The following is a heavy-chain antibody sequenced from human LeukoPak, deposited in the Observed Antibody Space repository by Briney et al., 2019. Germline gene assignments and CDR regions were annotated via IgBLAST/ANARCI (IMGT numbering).Heavy chain of an antibody. D-gene: IGHD4-17*01. J-gene: IGHJ4*02. Sequence: ASVKVSCKASGYTFTDYYMHWVRQAPGQGREWMGWINPNSGGTKYAQKFQGRVTMTRDTSISTAYMELTRLTPDDTAVYYCAKTEAAVTYFDYWGQGALVTVSS. CDR2: INPNSGGT. CDR1: GYTFTDYY. V-gene: IGHV1-2*02. CDR3: AKTEAAVTYFDY.